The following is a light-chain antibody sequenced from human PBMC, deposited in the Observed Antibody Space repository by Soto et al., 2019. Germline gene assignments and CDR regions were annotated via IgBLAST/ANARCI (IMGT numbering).Light chain of an antibody. V-gene: IGKV3-15*01. CDR1: QSVSSN. Sequence: EIVMTQSPATLSVSPGERDTLSCRASQSVSSNLAWYQQKPGQAPRLLIYGASTRATGIPARFSGSGSGTEFTLTISSLQSEDFAVYYCRQYNNWPPISFGQGTRLEIK. CDR3: RQYNNWPPIS. J-gene: IGKJ5*01. CDR2: GAS.